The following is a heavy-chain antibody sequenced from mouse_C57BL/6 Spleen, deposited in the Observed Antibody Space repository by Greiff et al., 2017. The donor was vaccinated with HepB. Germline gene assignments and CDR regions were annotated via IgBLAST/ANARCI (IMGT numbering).Heavy chain of an antibody. CDR3: ARSDYDYDEGTWFAY. V-gene: IGHV1-7*01. D-gene: IGHD2-4*01. Sequence: VQLQQSGAELAKPGASVKLSCKASGYTFTSYWMHWVKQRPGQGLEWIGYINPSSGYTKYNQKFKDKATLTADKSSSTAYMQLSSLTYEDSAVYYCARSDYDYDEGTWFAYWGQGTLVTVSA. CDR2: INPSSGYT. CDR1: GYTFTSYW. J-gene: IGHJ3*01.